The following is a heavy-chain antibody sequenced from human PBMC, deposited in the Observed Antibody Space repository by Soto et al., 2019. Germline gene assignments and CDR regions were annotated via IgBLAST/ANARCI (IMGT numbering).Heavy chain of an antibody. Sequence: ASVKVSCKASGGTFSSYAISWVRQAPGQGLEWMGGIIPIFGTANYAQKFQGRVTITAGESTSTAYMELSSLRSEDTAVYYCAKDYGSGSWSDWFDPWGQGTLVTVSS. D-gene: IGHD3-10*01. CDR2: IIPIFGTA. CDR1: GGTFSSYA. J-gene: IGHJ5*02. V-gene: IGHV1-69*13. CDR3: AKDYGSGSWSDWFDP.